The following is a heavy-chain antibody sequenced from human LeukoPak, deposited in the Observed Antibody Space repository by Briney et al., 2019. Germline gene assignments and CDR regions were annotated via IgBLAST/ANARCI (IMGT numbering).Heavy chain of an antibody. CDR2: INHSGST. V-gene: IGHV4-34*01. J-gene: IGHJ4*02. CDR3: ARARAAAGIYLDFDY. D-gene: IGHD6-13*01. Sequence: SETLSLTCAVYGGSFSGYYRSWIRQPPGKGLEWIGEINHSGSTNYNPSLKSRVTISVDTSKNQFSLKLSSVTAADTAVYYCARARAAAGIYLDFDYWGQGTLVTVSS. CDR1: GGSFSGYY.